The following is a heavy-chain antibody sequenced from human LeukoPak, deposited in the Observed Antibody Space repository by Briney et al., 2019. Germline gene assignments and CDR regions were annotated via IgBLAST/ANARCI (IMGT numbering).Heavy chain of an antibody. D-gene: IGHD3-22*01. CDR1: GYTFTSYD. J-gene: IGHJ4*02. V-gene: IGHV1-8*03. CDR3: ASSSSGYYSYFDY. Sequence: RASVKVSCKASGYTFTSYDINWVRQASGQGLEWMGWMNPNSGNTGYAQKFQGRVTITRDTSASTAYMELSSLRSEDTAVYYCASSSSGYYSYFDYWGQGTLVTVSS. CDR2: MNPNSGNT.